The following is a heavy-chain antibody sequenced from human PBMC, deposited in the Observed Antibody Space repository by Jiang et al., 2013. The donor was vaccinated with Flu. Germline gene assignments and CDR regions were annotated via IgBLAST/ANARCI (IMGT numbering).Heavy chain of an antibody. D-gene: IGHD2-2*02. Sequence: VQLVESGGGLVQPGGSLRLSCSASGFTFSSYAMHWVRQAPGKGLEYVSAISSNGGSTYYADSVKGRFTISRDNSKNTLYLQMSSLRAEDTAVYYCVKGIVVVPAAIPYSPFDYWGQGTLVTVSS. CDR2: ISSNGGST. J-gene: IGHJ4*02. CDR3: VKGIVVVPAAIPYSPFDY. CDR1: GFTFSSYA. V-gene: IGHV3-64D*06.